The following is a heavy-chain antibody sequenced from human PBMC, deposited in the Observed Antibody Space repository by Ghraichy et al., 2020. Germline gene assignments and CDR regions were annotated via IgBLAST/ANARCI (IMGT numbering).Heavy chain of an antibody. CDR2: ISGSGDST. CDR3: AKTPWVTPLIDYYPRIDY. D-gene: IGHD3-10*01. CDR1: GFDFNIYA. V-gene: IGHV3-23*01. J-gene: IGHJ4*02. Sequence: GGSLRLSCAASGFDFNIYAMTWVRQSPEKGLEWVSAISGSGDSTYYANSVKGRFTISRDNSNKMLYLQMNNLRVEDTARYSCAKTPWVTPLIDYYPRIDYWGQGSLVTVSS.